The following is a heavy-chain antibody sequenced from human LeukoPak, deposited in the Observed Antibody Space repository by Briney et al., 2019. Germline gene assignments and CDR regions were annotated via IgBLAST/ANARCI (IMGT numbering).Heavy chain of an antibody. CDR3: ARDPNRSGWYGDDY. V-gene: IGHV3-21*01. D-gene: IGHD6-19*01. J-gene: IGHJ4*02. Sequence: GGSLRLSCAASGFTFSSYSMNWVRQAPGKGLEWVSSISSSSSYIYYADSVKGRFTISRDNAKNSLYLQMNSLRAEDTAVYYCARDPNRSGWYGDDYWAREPWSPSPQ. CDR1: GFTFSSYS. CDR2: ISSSSSYI.